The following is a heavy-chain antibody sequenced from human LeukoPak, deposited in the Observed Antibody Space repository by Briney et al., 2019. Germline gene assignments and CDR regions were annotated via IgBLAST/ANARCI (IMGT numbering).Heavy chain of an antibody. J-gene: IGHJ4*02. CDR1: GDSISASY. CDR2: IYYTGST. V-gene: IGHV4-59*01. CDR3: ARTWFGVDY. Sequence: PSETLSLTCTVSGDSISASYWSWIRQPPGKGLEWIGHIYYTGSTYYNPSLKSRVTISLDTSKNQFSLNLTSVTAADTAVYYCARTWFGVDYWGQGTLVTVSS. D-gene: IGHD3-10*01.